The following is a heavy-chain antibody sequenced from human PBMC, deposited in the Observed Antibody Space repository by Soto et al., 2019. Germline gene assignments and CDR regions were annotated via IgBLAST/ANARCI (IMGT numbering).Heavy chain of an antibody. J-gene: IGHJ6*02. CDR3: ARGPVLRFLEWLSPYYGLDV. D-gene: IGHD3-3*01. Sequence: TLSLACSGYGVSFSGYYWSWIRQAPWKGLEWIGEINHSGSTNYNPSLKSRVTISVDTSKNQFSLKLSSVTAADTAVYYCARGPVLRFLEWLSPYYGLDVWGQGTTVTVSS. CDR1: GVSFSGYY. V-gene: IGHV4-34*01. CDR2: INHSGST.